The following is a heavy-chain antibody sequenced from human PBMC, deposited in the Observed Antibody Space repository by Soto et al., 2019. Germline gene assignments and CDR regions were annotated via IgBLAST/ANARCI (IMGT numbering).Heavy chain of an antibody. J-gene: IGHJ4*02. D-gene: IGHD1-7*01. CDR1: GFTFSSNH. V-gene: IGHV3-13*01. Sequence: DVHLVESGGGLVQPGGSLRLSCAASGFTFSSNHLHWVRQDRGEGLEWVSGIGPAGDTYYLGSVKGRFTISRENAKNSFYLQMNSLRAEDTAVYFCARLNVGVASNSLGYWGQGTLVTVSS. CDR3: ARLNVGVASNSLGY. CDR2: IGPAGDT.